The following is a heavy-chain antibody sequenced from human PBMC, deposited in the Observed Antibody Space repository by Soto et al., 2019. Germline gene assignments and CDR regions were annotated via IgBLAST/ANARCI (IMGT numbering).Heavy chain of an antibody. CDR2: IYPGDSDT. CDR3: ARHSRRGYCSSTSCYALAGMDV. J-gene: IGHJ6*02. V-gene: IGHV5-51*01. Sequence: GESLKISCKGCGYRFTSYWIGWVRQMPGKGLEWMGIIYPGDSDTRYSPSFQGQVTISADKSISTAYLQWSSLKASDTAMYYCARHSRRGYCSSTSCYALAGMDVWGQGTPVTVSS. D-gene: IGHD2-2*01. CDR1: GYRFTSYW.